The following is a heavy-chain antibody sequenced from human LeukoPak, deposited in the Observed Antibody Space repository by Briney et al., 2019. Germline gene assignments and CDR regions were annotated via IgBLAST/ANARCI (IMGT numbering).Heavy chain of an antibody. J-gene: IGHJ3*02. CDR3: ARERPYGSGNYHAFDI. V-gene: IGHV3-66*01. CDR2: IYSGGNT. CDR1: EFIVSGNY. D-gene: IGHD3-10*01. Sequence: GGSLRLSCAAPEFIVSGNYMNWVRQAPGKGLEWVSAIYSGGNTYYADSEKGRFTISRDNSKNTLYLQMSTLRAEDTAVYYCARERPYGSGNYHAFDIWGQGTMVTVSS.